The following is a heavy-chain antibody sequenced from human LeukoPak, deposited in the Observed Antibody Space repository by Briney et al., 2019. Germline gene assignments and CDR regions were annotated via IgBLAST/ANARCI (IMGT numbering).Heavy chain of an antibody. J-gene: IGHJ5*02. CDR2: MNPISGDT. V-gene: IGHV1-8*01. Sequence: GASVKVSCQASGYTFTSYDVNWVRQATGQGLEWMGWMNPISGDTGYALKFQGRVTMSRNTSISTAYMELGSLRSEDTAVYYCARVPRRGERFDPWGQGTLVTVSS. CDR1: GYTFTSYD. CDR3: ARVPRRGERFDP. D-gene: IGHD3-10*01.